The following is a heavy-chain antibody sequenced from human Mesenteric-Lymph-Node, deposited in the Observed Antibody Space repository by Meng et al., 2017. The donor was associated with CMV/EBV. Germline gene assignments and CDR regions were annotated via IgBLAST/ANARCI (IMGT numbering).Heavy chain of an antibody. CDR3: ARDFAYSSSSHYFDH. CDR2: FSAYNGDT. D-gene: IGHD2-2*01. Sequence: SGYALASFGISWVRQAPGQGLEWLRWFSAYNGDTTFRPKFQSRVTMTTDTSASTTYMELKSLRSDDTAVYYCARDFAYSSSSHYFDHWGQGTLVTVSS. J-gene: IGHJ4*02. CDR1: GYALASFG. V-gene: IGHV1-18*04.